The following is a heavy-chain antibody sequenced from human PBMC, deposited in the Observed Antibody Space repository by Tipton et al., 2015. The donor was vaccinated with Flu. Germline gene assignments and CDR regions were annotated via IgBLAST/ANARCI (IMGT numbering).Heavy chain of an antibody. CDR1: GFTFSTYW. D-gene: IGHD2-21*01. CDR2: IKQDGSVK. Sequence: SLRLSCAASGFTFSTYWMTWVRQAPGKGLEWVANIKQDGSVKYYVDSVKGRFTISRDNAMQSLYLQMNSLRAEGTAVYYCARQIGGGDCSWGQGTLVTVSS. V-gene: IGHV3-7*03. CDR3: ARQIGGGDCS. J-gene: IGHJ5*02.